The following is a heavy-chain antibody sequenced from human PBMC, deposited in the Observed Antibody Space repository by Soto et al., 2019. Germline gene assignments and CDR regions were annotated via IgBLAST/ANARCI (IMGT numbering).Heavy chain of an antibody. V-gene: IGHV5-51*01. CDR2: IYPGDSDT. J-gene: IGHJ6*02. CDR3: ARAAAGLYYYYGMDV. CDR1: GYSFTSYW. D-gene: IGHD6-13*01. Sequence: PGESLKISCKGSGYSFTSYWIGRVRQMPGKGLEWMGIIYPGDSDTRYSPSFQGQVTISADKSISTAYLQWSSLKASDTAMYYCARAAAGLYYYYGMDVWGQGTTVTVSS.